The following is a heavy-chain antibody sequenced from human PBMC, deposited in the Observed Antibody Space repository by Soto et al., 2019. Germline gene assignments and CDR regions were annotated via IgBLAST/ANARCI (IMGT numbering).Heavy chain of an antibody. CDR1: SGSIRSSSYY. D-gene: IGHD6-13*01. V-gene: IGHV4-39*01. CDR2: IYYSGST. Sequence: PSETLSLTCTVSSGSIRSSSYYWVWILHPPGKGLEWIGSIYYSGSTYYNPSLKSRVTISVDTSKNQFSLKLSSVTAADTAVYYCVIQGIAAAGRYYYYDGMDGWGQGTTVTGSS. CDR3: VIQGIAAAGRYYYYDGMDG. J-gene: IGHJ6*02.